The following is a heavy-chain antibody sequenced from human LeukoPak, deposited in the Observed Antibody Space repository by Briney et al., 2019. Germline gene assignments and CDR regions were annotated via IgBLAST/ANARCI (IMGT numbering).Heavy chain of an antibody. CDR3: ARLCLEITMIVVVFMPPQAWFDS. D-gene: IGHD3-22*01. Sequence: SETLSLTCAVSGGSLSGNSWSWIGQPPGKGLEWIGEISKSGRTNYNPSLRGGLTISIDKSRNQFSMKLTSVTAADTAVYYCARLCLEITMIVVVFMPPQAWFDSWGQGTLVTVSS. CDR1: GGSLSGNS. CDR2: ISKSGRT. V-gene: IGHV4-34*01. J-gene: IGHJ5*01.